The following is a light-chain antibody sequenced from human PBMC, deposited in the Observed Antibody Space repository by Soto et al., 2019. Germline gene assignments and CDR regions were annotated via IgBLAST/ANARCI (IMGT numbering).Light chain of an antibody. Sequence: EIVLTQSPGTLSLSPGERATLSCRASQSVRSSYLAWYQQKPGQAPRLLIYGASSRATAIPDRFSGSGSGTDFNLTISRLEHEDFAVYYCQQYGNSPNTFGQGTKLEIK. J-gene: IGKJ2*01. V-gene: IGKV3-20*01. CDR1: QSVRSSY. CDR2: GAS. CDR3: QQYGNSPNT.